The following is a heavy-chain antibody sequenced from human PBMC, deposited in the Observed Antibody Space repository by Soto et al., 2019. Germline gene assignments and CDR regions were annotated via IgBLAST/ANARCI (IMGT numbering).Heavy chain of an antibody. V-gene: IGHV4-61*03. CDR1: GDSVSSRSSY. CDR2: FYYSGST. D-gene: IGHD7-27*01. J-gene: IGHJ4*02. Sequence: QVQLQESGPGLVKPSETLSLTCTVSGDSVSSRSSYWTWIRQPPGKGLEWIGYFYYSGSTNYTPALESPVTISGDTSKSHVCLKLNSVTAADTAVYYCAIRFTGNWGEKFDYWGQGNLVTVSS. CDR3: AIRFTGNWGEKFDY.